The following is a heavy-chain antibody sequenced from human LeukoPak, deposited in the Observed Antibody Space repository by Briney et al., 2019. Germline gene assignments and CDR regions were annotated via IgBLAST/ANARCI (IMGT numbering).Heavy chain of an antibody. CDR2: INHSGST. CDR3: ARGEDDGEYFQH. V-gene: IGHV4-34*01. Sequence: SETLSLTCAVYGGSFSGYYWSWIRQPPGKGLEWIGEINHSGSTNYNPSLKSRVTISVDTSKNQFSLKLSSVTAADTAVYYCARGEDDGEYFQHWGQGTLVTVSS. CDR1: GGSFSGYY. D-gene: IGHD1-1*01. J-gene: IGHJ1*01.